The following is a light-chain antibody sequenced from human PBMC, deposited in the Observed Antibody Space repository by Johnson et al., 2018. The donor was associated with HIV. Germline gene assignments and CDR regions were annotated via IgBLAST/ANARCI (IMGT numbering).Light chain of an antibody. CDR2: DNN. CDR1: SSNIGNNY. V-gene: IGLV1-51*01. Sequence: QSVLTQPPSVSAAPGQKVTISCSGSSSNIGNNYVSWYQQFPGTAPKLLIYDNNKRPSGIPDRFSGSKSGTSATLDITGLQTGDEADYSFATWDNSRMAGRNVFGTGTKVTVL. J-gene: IGLJ1*01. CDR3: ATWDNSRMAGRNV.